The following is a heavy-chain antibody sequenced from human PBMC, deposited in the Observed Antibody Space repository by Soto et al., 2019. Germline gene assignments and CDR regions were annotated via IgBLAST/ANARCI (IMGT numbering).Heavy chain of an antibody. V-gene: IGHV3-23*01. CDR3: AKDRGFSSSTPLGWFDP. CDR1: GFTFSSYA. Sequence: EVQLLESGGGFVQPGGSLRLSCAASGFTFSSYAMSWVRQAPGKGLECVSGISGSGGSTYYADSVKGRFTISRDNSKHTLYLQMNSVRAEDTAVYYCAKDRGFSSSTPLGWFDPWGQGTLVTVSS. CDR2: ISGSGGST. D-gene: IGHD6-13*01. J-gene: IGHJ5*02.